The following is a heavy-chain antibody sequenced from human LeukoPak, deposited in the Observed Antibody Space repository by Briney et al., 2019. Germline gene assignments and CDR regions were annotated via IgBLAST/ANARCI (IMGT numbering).Heavy chain of an antibody. CDR1: GGSISSYK. CDR3: TRGIVGATAPDY. V-gene: IGHV4-4*07. D-gene: IGHD1-26*01. J-gene: IGHJ4*02. Sequence: PSETLSLTCTVSGGSISSYKLSWIRQPAGKGLEWIGRIYSSGSTNYNPSLKSRVAMSVDTSKNQFSLQLSSVTAADTAVYYCTRGIVGATAPDYWGQGTLVIVSS. CDR2: IYSSGST.